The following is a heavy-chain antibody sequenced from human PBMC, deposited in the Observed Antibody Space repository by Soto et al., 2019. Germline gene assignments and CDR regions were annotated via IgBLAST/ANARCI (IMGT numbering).Heavy chain of an antibody. CDR1: GFTVSTNY. CDR2: IYSGGNT. J-gene: IGHJ3*02. Sequence: EVQLVESGGGLVQPGGSLRLSCVASGFTVSTNYMNWVRQAPGKGLEWVAVIYSGGNTYYEESVKGRFTISRDNSKNTLYLQMDSLRGEDTAVYYGARDKWQRDRLRGSYIWGQGTMVTGSS. CDR3: ARDKWQRDRLRGSYI. D-gene: IGHD5-12*01. V-gene: IGHV3-66*01.